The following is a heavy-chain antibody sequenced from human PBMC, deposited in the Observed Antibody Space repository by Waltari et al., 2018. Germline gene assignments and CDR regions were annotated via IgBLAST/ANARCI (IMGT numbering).Heavy chain of an antibody. D-gene: IGHD3-3*01. Sequence: EVQLVETGGGLIQPGGSLRLSCATSGFTVSSSYMSWVRQPPGRGLEWVSGIYSGGSTYYADSVKGRFTISRDNTKHRLYLQMNSLRAEDTAVYYCVARSGDYPNAFDIWGQGTIVTVSS. J-gene: IGHJ3*02. V-gene: IGHV3-53*02. CDR3: VARSGDYPNAFDI. CDR1: GFTVSSSY. CDR2: IYSGGST.